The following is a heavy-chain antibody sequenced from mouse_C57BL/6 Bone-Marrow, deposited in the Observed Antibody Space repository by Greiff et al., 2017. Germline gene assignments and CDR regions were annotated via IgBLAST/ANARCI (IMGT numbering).Heavy chain of an antibody. V-gene: IGHV5-9-1*02. CDR1: GFTFSSYA. CDR3: TRAHYYYGSGAY. D-gene: IGHD1-1*01. J-gene: IGHJ3*01. Sequence: EVKVVESGEGLVKPGGSLKLSCAASGFTFSSYAMSWVRQTPEKRLEWVAYISSGGDYIYYADTVKGRFTISRDNARNTLYLQMSSLKSEDTAMYYCTRAHYYYGSGAYWGQGTLVTVSA. CDR2: ISSGGDYI.